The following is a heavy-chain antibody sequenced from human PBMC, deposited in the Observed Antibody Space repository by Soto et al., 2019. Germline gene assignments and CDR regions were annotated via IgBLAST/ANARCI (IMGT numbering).Heavy chain of an antibody. V-gene: IGHV4-61*08. CDR3: ARLGIGWEFPFDY. D-gene: IGHD1-26*01. J-gene: IGHJ4*02. Sequence: QVQLQEWGPGLVKPSETLSLTCIVSGGSVSNDAYYWSWIRQPPGNGLEWIGYIYHSGSTYYNPSLKSRVTISADTSANQLSLKVSSVTAADTAVYYCARLGIGWEFPFDYWGQGTLVNVSS. CDR1: GGSVSNDAYY. CDR2: IYHSGST.